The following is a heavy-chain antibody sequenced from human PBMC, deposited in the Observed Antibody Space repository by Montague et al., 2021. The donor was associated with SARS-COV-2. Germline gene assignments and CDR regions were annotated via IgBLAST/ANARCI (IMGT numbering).Heavy chain of an antibody. CDR3: ARDRYSGYVLDAFDI. CDR1: GGSISSGGYY. CDR2: IYYSGST. J-gene: IGHJ3*02. V-gene: IGHV4-31*03. Sequence: TLSLTCTVSGGSISSGGYYWSWIRQHPGKGLEWIGYIYYSGSTYYNPSLKSRVTISVDTSKNQFSLKLSSVTAADTAVYDCARDRYSGYVLDAFDIWGQGTMVTVSS. D-gene: IGHD5-12*01.